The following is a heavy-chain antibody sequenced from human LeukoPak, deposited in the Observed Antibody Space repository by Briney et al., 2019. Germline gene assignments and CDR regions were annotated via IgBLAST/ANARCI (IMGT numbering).Heavy chain of an antibody. CDR2: INAAGGRT. CDR3: ATWAFYHGMDV. V-gene: IGHV3-43*02. D-gene: IGHD2/OR15-2a*01. J-gene: IGHJ6*02. CDR1: GFTFDGYA. Sequence: PGGSLRLSCVASGFTFDGYAMHWVRQAPGGGLEWVSLINAAGGRTNYADSVNGRFTISRDNSKNSLYLQMNSLRSENSAVYYCATWAFYHGMDVWGQGTTVIVSS.